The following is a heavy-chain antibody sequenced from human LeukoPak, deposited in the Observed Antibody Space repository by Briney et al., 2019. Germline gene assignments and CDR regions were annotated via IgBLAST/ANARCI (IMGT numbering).Heavy chain of an antibody. CDR2: IRYDGSNK. D-gene: IGHD6-19*01. CDR1: GFTFSSYG. V-gene: IGHV3-30*02. J-gene: IGHJ4*02. Sequence: GGSLRLSCAASGFTFSSYGMHWVRQAPGKGLEWVAFIRYDGSNKYYADSVKGRFTISRDNSKNTLYLQMNSLRAEDTAVYYCAKDPGAVAGYCFDYWGQGTLVTVSS. CDR3: AKDPGAVAGYCFDY.